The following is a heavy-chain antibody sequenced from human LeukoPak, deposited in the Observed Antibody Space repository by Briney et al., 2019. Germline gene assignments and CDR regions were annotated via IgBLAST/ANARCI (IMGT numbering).Heavy chain of an antibody. J-gene: IGHJ4*02. D-gene: IGHD3-10*01. CDR2: IYYSGST. CDR1: GGSISSSSYY. CDR3: ARRSNVWFEELYQSVDY. Sequence: SETLSLTCTVSGGSISSSSYYWGWIRQPPGKGLEWIGSIYYSGSTYYNPSLKSRVTISVDTSKNQFSLKLSSVTAADTAVYYCARRSNVWFEELYQSVDYWGQGTLVTVSS. V-gene: IGHV4-39*01.